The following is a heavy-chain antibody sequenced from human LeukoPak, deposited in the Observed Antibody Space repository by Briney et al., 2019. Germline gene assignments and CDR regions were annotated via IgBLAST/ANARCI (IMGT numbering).Heavy chain of an antibody. J-gene: IGHJ5*02. CDR2: IYPGDSET. CDR1: AYSFTSYW. CDR3: ATTTDSSGWYRGFDP. D-gene: IGHD6-19*01. Sequence: GESLKISCKGSAYSFTSYWIGWVRQMPGKGLEWMGIIYPGDSETRYSPSFQGQVTISADKFISTVYLQWSSLKASDTAMYYCATTTDSSGWYRGFDPWGQGTLVTVSS. V-gene: IGHV5-51*01.